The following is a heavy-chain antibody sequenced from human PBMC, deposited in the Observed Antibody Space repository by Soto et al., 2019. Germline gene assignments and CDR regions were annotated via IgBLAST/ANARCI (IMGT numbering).Heavy chain of an antibody. CDR2: IYYSGST. D-gene: IGHD6-13*01. J-gene: IGHJ6*03. CDR1: GGSISSRSYY. V-gene: IGHV4-39*01. Sequence: PSETLSLTCTVSGGSISSRSYYWGWIRQPPGKGLEWIGSIYYSGSTYYNPSLKSRVTISVDTSKNQFSLKLSSVTAADTAVYYCARQYHSSRLLYYYYYMDVWGKGTTVTV. CDR3: ARQYHSSRLLYYYYYMDV.